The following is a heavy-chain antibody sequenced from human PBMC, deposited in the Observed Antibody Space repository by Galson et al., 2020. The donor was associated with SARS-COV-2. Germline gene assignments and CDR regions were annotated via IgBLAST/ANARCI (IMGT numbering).Heavy chain of an antibody. Sequence: GESLKISCAASGFTFGSYAMYWVRQAPGKGLEWVALMSYDGTNEYYADSVRGRFTISRDNSKNTLYLQMNSLRVEDTAVYYCAGRGIIITLKGGPFFVYLGQGALVTVAS. CDR1: GFTFGSYA. J-gene: IGHJ4*02. CDR2: MSYDGTNE. CDR3: AGRGIIITLKGGPFFVY. V-gene: IGHV3-30*04. D-gene: IGHD3-10*01.